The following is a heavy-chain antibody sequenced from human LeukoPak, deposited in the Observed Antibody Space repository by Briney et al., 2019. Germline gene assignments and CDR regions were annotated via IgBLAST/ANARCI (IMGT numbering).Heavy chain of an antibody. CDR3: ARHGYDSLTGYTINWFDP. CDR2: SLTRGTT. D-gene: IGHD3-9*01. Sequence: SETLSLTCTLSGGSISSGTHYWGWVRQSPGKGLEWIGSSLTRGTTFYNPSLKSRVTLSTDTSNNQFSLRLSSVTAADTAVYYCARHGYDSLTGYTINWFDPWGQGTLVTVSS. CDR1: GGSISSGTHY. J-gene: IGHJ5*02. V-gene: IGHV4-39*01.